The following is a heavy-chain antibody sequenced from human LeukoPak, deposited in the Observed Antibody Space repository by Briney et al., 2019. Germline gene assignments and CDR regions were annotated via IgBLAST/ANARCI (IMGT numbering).Heavy chain of an antibody. J-gene: IGHJ4*02. Sequence: SETLSLTCIVSGASVSSGDHHWSWIRQAPGKGLEWIGHNMNTYYNPSLKSRVTISIETYKNQFSLMLSTVTAADTAIYYCATYYVNGAGRGHWGPGTLVTVSS. CDR2: NMNT. V-gene: IGHV4-61*08. CDR3: ATYYVNGAGRGH. D-gene: IGHD2-8*01. CDR1: GASVSSGDHH.